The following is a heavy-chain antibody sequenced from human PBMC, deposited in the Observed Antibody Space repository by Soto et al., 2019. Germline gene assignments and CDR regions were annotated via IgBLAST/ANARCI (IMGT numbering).Heavy chain of an antibody. V-gene: IGHV3-23*01. D-gene: IGHD4-4*01. CDR3: AKDSNKYSSSLRGRYFDY. CDR1: GFPFISYV. CDR2: ISGGGSNT. J-gene: IGHJ4*02. Sequence: LRLSCAASGFPFISYVMSWVRQSPGKWLEWVSGISGGGSNTFYADSVKGRFTISRDNSKNTLLLQMNSLGAEDTAVYYCAKDSNKYSSSLRGRYFDYWGQGIGVTVSS.